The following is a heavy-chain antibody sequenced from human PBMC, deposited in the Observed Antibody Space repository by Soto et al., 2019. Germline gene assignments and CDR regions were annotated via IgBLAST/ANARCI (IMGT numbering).Heavy chain of an antibody. D-gene: IGHD2-2*01. CDR3: ARDPSCSSTSCSPAVYGMDV. CDR2: INWNGGST. CDR1: GFTFDDYG. V-gene: IGHV3-20*04. Sequence: GGSLRLSCAASGFTFDDYGMSWVRQAPGKGLEWVSGINWNGGSTGYADSVKGRFTISRDNAKNSLYLQMNSLRAEDTAVYYCARDPSCSSTSCSPAVYGMDVWGQGTTVTVSS. J-gene: IGHJ6*02.